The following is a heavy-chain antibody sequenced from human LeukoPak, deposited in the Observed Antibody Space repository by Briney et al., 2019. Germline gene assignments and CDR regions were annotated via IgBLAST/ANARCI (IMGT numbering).Heavy chain of an antibody. CDR3: ARDLGGGSDCSSTSRYVSFDY. CDR1: GYTFTSYG. D-gene: IGHD2-2*01. J-gene: IGHJ4*02. Sequence: ASVKVSCKASGYTFTSYGISWVRQAPGQGLEWMGWISAYNGNTNYAQKLQGRVTMTTDTSTSTAYMELRNLRSDDTAVYYCARDLGGGSDCSSTSRYVSFDYWGQGTLVTVSS. V-gene: IGHV1-18*01. CDR2: ISAYNGNT.